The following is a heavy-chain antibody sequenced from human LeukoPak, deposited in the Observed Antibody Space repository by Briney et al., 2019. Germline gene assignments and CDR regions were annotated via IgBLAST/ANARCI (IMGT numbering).Heavy chain of an antibody. CDR3: AGTGYYNYGTDV. V-gene: IGHV3-74*01. CDR1: GFTFSNYW. CDR2: ISSDGSGT. D-gene: IGHD6-13*01. J-gene: IGHJ6*02. Sequence: PGGSLRLSCAASGFTFSNYWMHWVRQAPGKGLVWVSRISSDGSGTNYADSVKGRFTISRDNAKNSLYLQMNSLRAEDTALYYCAGTGYYNYGTDVWGQGTTVTVSS.